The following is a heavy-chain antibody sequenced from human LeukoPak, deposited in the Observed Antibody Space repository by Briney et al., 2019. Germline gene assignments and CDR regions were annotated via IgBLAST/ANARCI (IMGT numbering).Heavy chain of an antibody. J-gene: IGHJ4*02. D-gene: IGHD3-10*01. V-gene: IGHV4-39*01. CDR2: IYYRRST. CDR1: GGSISRGTYY. Sequence: SETLSLTCTVSGGSISRGTYYRGWIRQPPGKGLEWIGSIYYRRSTYYNPSLKSRVTISVDTSKNQFSLELTSVTAADTAVYYCARHADSGFGELAFDYWGQGTLVTVSS. CDR3: ARHADSGFGELAFDY.